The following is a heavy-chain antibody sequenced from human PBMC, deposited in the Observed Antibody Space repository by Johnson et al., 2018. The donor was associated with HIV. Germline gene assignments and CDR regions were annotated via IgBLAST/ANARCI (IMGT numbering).Heavy chain of an antibody. CDR2: IKSTTDGGTT. Sequence: EVQLVESGGGLVKPGGSLRLSCVASGFTFSNAWMSWVRQAPGKGLEWVGRIKSTTDGGTTDYAAPVKGRFTISRDDSKNTLYLQMNSLKTEDTAVYYCTTAPSNWGNAFDIWGQGTMVTVSS. D-gene: IGHD7-27*01. CDR3: TTAPSNWGNAFDI. J-gene: IGHJ3*02. CDR1: GFTFSNAW. V-gene: IGHV3-15*01.